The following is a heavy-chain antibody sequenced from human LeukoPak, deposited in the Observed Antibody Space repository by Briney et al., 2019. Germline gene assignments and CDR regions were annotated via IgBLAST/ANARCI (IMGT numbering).Heavy chain of an antibody. Sequence: GGSLRLSCEAPGFTFSRYGMSWVRQAPGKGLEWVSFIYSGGSTHYSDSVKGRFTISRDNSKNTLYLQMNSLRAEDTAVYYCAELGITMIGGVWGKGTTVTISS. CDR3: AELGITMIGGV. CDR1: GFTFSRYG. V-gene: IGHV3-66*01. D-gene: IGHD3-10*02. J-gene: IGHJ6*04. CDR2: IYSGGST.